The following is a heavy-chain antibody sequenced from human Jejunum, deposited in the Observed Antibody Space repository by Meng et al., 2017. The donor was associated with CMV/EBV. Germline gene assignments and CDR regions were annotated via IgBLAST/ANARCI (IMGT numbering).Heavy chain of an antibody. CDR2: ILTKGNNYIT. Sequence: ASGFTLSDHHMDWFRQAPGKGLEWVGRILTKGNNYITEYVASVRGRFTISREDSRDSLYLQMNSLKTEDTAVYYCGRDSMKGGGFDCWGQGVLVTVSS. J-gene: IGHJ4*02. V-gene: IGHV3-72*01. CDR1: GFTLSDHH. CDR3: GRDSMKGGGFDC. D-gene: IGHD3-10*01.